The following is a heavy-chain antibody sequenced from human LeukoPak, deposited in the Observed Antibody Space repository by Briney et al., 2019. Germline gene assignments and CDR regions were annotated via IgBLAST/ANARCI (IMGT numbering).Heavy chain of an antibody. CDR2: INWNGGST. CDR3: ASHSSWPKDYYYYYMDV. V-gene: IGHV3-20*04. J-gene: IGHJ6*03. D-gene: IGHD6-13*01. CDR1: GFTFDDYS. Sequence: GGSLRLSCAASGFTFDDYSMHWVRQAPGKGLEWVSGINWNGGSTGYADSVKGRFTISRDNAKNSLYLQMNSLRAEDTALYYCASHSSWPKDYYYYYMDVWGKGTTVTVSS.